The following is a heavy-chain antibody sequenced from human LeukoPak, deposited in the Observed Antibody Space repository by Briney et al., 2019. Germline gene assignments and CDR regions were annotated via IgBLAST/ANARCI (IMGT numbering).Heavy chain of an antibody. CDR3: ARGRGPSVWGSYRHSYYFDY. V-gene: IGHV4-34*01. D-gene: IGHD3-16*02. Sequence: SETLSLTCAVYGGSFSGYYWSWIRQPPGKGLEWIGEINHSGSTNYNPSLKSRVTISVDTSKNQFSLKLSSVTAADTAVYYCARGRGPSVWGSYRHSYYFDYWGQGTLVTVSS. CDR2: INHSGST. CDR1: GGSFSGYY. J-gene: IGHJ4*02.